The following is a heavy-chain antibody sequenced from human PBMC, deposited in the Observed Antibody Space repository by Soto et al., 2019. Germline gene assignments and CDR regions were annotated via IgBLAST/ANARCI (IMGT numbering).Heavy chain of an antibody. D-gene: IGHD2-8*02. J-gene: IGHJ4*02. CDR3: ARDKITGLFDY. Sequence: SETLSLTCTVSGGSISSSRYYWGWIRQPPGKGLEWIGSIYYSGYTYYNPSLKSRVTISVDTSKNQFSLKLSSVTAADTAVYYCARDKITGLFDYWGQGTLVTVSS. V-gene: IGHV4-39*02. CDR1: GGSISSSRYY. CDR2: IYYSGYT.